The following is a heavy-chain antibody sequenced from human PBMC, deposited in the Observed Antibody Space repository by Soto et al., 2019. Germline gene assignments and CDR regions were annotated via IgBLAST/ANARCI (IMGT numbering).Heavy chain of an antibody. D-gene: IGHD3-10*01. Sequence: SETLSLTCTVSGGSISSGGYYWSWIRQHPGKGLEWIGYIYYSGSTYYNPSLKSRVTISVDTSKNQFSLKLSSVTAADTAVYYCASQGGSGFGARYKTNNWFDPWGQGTLVTVSS. J-gene: IGHJ5*02. CDR3: ASQGGSGFGARYKTNNWFDP. V-gene: IGHV4-31*03. CDR1: GGSISSGGYY. CDR2: IYYSGST.